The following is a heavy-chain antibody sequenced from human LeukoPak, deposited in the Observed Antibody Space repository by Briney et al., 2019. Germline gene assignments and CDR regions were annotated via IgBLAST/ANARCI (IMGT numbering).Heavy chain of an antibody. D-gene: IGHD2-15*01. CDR2: ISYDGSNK. J-gene: IGHJ4*02. CDR1: GFTFSSYA. Sequence: PGGSLRLSCAASGFTFSSYAMHWVRQAPGKGLEWVAVISYDGSNKYYADSVKGRFTISRDNSKNTLYLQMNSLRAEDTAVYYCAREGGLLYDYWGQGTLVTVSS. CDR3: AREGGLLYDY. V-gene: IGHV3-30*04.